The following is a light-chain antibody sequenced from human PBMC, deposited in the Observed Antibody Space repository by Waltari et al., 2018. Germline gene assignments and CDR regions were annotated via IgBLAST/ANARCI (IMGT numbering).Light chain of an antibody. V-gene: IGKV4-1*01. J-gene: IGKJ4*01. CDR2: WAS. Sequence: DIVMTQSPDSLAVSLGERATINCKSSQSVLYRSNSKDYLAWYQQKPGQPPKLLIYWASTRESGVPDRFSGSGYGTDFTLTISSLQAEDVAVYYCQQYYTIPLTFGGGTKVEIK. CDR1: QSVLYRSNSKDY. CDR3: QQYYTIPLT.